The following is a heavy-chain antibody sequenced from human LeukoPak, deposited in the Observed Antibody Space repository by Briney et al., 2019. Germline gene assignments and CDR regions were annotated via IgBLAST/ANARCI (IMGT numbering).Heavy chain of an antibody. V-gene: IGHV3-73*01. D-gene: IGHD3-22*01. CDR3: TRHARYGSSGYYWAFFDY. CDR1: VFTFSVSA. Sequence: PGGTLKLSRASSVFTFSVSAMHGVRHASGKGLEWVGRLRRKASSYATAYAAWVRGSSTISRDDSKNTAYLQMNSLKSEDTAVYYCTRHARYGSSGYYWAFFDYWGQGTLVTVSS. J-gene: IGHJ4*02. CDR2: LRRKASSYAT.